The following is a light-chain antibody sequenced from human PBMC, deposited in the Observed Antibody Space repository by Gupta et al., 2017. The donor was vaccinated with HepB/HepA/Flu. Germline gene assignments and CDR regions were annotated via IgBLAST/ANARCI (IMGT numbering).Light chain of an antibody. J-gene: IGLJ2*01. CDR2: RNN. V-gene: IGLV1-47*01. CDR1: SSSFGGNY. Sequence: QSVLTPPRSASRTPGQRVTFSCSGSSSSFGGNYVCWYHQRPGTAPNLLIYRNNQRPSGVPERFAGSKYGTSASVPISGLPAEDEADYYCAAWDDRTSTLVFGGGTKLTVL. CDR3: AAWDDRTSTLV.